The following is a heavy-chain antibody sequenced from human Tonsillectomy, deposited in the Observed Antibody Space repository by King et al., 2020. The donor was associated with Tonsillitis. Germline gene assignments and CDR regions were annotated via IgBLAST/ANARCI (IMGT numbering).Heavy chain of an antibody. CDR1: GGSISISDYY. CDR2: IYYTAKT. J-gene: IGHJ2*01. CDR3: ARQRGSGLWYFDL. D-gene: IGHD3-16*01. V-gene: IGHV4-39*01. Sequence: QLQESGPGLVKPSETLSLTCFVSGGSISISDYYWGWIRQPPGKGLDWIGTIYYTAKTYYNSSLKSRVTLSVDTSKNQFSLKLNSVTAADTAVYYFARQRGSGLWYFDLWGRGTLVTVSS.